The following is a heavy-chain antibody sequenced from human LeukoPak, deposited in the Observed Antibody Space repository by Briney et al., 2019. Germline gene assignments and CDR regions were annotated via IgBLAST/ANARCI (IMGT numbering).Heavy chain of an antibody. D-gene: IGHD2-15*01. CDR2: INHSRGT. J-gene: IGHJ4*01. V-gene: IGHV4-34*01. CDR1: GGSFSGYY. Sequence: SETLSLTCAVYGGSFSGYYWTWIRQPPGKGLEWIGEINHSRGTNYNPSLKSRVTISVDTSKNQLSLNLKPVTAADTAVYYCARDRDVDDFDSWGHGTLVTVSS. CDR3: ARDRDVDDFDS.